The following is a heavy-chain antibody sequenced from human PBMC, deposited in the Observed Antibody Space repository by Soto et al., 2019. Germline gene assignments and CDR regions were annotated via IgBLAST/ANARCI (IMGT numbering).Heavy chain of an antibody. V-gene: IGHV1-8*01. J-gene: IGHJ6*03. CDR3: ARGNAPAYYDILTGYYYYYYYYYMDV. CDR2: MNPNSGNT. CDR1: GYTFTSYD. D-gene: IGHD3-9*01. Sequence: QVQLVQSGAEVKKPGASVKVSCKASGYTFTSYDINWVRQATGQGLEWMGWMNPNSGNTGYAQKFQGRVTMTRNTSLSTAYMELSSLRSEDTAVYYCARGNAPAYYDILTGYYYYYYYYYMDVWGKGTTVTVSS.